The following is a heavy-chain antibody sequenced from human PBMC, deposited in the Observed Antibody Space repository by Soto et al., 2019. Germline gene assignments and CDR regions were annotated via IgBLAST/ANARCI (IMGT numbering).Heavy chain of an antibody. J-gene: IGHJ4*02. CDR1: RFTFRNHS. V-gene: IGHV3-23*01. CDR2: IDAGGGNT. Sequence: GGSLRLSCAASRFTFRNHSMSWVRQAPGKGLEWVSAIDAGGGNTLYAVSVKGRFTISRDNSKNTLYLQMSGLRAEDTALYYCARGPVATIPPRLDSWGQGTLVTVSS. D-gene: IGHD5-12*01. CDR3: ARGPVATIPPRLDS.